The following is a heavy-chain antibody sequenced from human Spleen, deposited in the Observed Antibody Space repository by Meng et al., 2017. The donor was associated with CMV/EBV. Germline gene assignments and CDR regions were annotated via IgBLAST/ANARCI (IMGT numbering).Heavy chain of an antibody. CDR2: TYYRSKWYN. CDR3: ARHNGGTYRFDC. J-gene: IGHJ4*02. V-gene: IGHV6-1*01. CDR1: GDSVSSNSVA. D-gene: IGHD1-26*01. Sequence: VQLKQSGPRLGKPSQPPSLTCVTSGDSVSSNSVAWAWIRQSPSRGLEWLGRTYYRSKWYNDYAMFVKSRINISQDTSKNQFSLQLNSVTPEDTAVYYCARHNGGTYRFDCWGQGTLVTVSS.